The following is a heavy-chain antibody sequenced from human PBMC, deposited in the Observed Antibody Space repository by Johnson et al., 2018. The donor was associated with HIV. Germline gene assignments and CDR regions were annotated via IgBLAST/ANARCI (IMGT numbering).Heavy chain of an antibody. CDR3: SSHYDSSSYYSVSFDV. Sequence: VQLVESGGGLVQPGGSLRLSCKASGLSFDSYSMSWVRQAPGKGLEWVSGIIPSGTGTHYADSVKDRFTLSRDNAKNSLFLQMNSLRAEDTAVYYCSSHYDSSSYYSVSFDVWGQGTMATVSS. CDR1: GLSFDSYS. CDR2: IIPSGTGT. V-gene: IGHV3-48*04. J-gene: IGHJ3*01. D-gene: IGHD3-22*01.